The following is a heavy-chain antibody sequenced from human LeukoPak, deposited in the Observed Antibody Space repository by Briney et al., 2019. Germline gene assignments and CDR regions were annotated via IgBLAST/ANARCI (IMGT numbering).Heavy chain of an antibody. J-gene: IGHJ3*02. V-gene: IGHV3-23*01. CDR3: AKDTAGELGFDI. CDR1: GFIFSSYA. Sequence: GGSLRLSCAASGFIFSSYAMRWVRQAPGKGLEWVSGISGSGGGTYYADSVKGRFTISRDNSKSTLYLQMNSLRAEDTAVYYCAKDTAGELGFDIWGQGTMVTVSS. D-gene: IGHD1-26*01. CDR2: ISGSGGGT.